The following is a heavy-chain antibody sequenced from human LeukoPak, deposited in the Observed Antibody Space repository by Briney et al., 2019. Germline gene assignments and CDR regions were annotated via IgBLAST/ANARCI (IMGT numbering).Heavy chain of an antibody. Sequence: ASVKVSCKASGYTFTSYYMHWVRQAPGQGLEWMGIINPSGGSTSYAQKFQGRVTMTRDTSTSTVYMELSSLRSEDTAVYYCARARVYYDFWSGYSHSDGMDVWGQGTTVTVSS. CDR2: INPSGGST. D-gene: IGHD3-3*01. V-gene: IGHV1-46*01. CDR3: ARARVYYDFWSGYSHSDGMDV. J-gene: IGHJ6*02. CDR1: GYTFTSYY.